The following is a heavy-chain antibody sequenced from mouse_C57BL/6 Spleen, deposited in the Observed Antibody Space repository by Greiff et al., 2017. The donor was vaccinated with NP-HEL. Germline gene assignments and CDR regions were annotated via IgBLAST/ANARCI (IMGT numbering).Heavy chain of an antibody. D-gene: IGHD3-2*02. CDR3: ARSRAAQAGFDY. Sequence: QVQLQQSGAELARPGASVKLSCKASGYTFTSYGISWVKQRTGQGLEWIGEIYPRSGNTYYNEKFKGKATLTADKSSSTAYMELRSLTSEDSAVYFCARSRAAQAGFDYWGQGTTLTVSS. CDR2: IYPRSGNT. J-gene: IGHJ2*01. V-gene: IGHV1-81*01. CDR1: GYTFTSYG.